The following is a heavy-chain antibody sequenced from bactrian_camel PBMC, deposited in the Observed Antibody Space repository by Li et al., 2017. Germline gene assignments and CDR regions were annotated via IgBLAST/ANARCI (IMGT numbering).Heavy chain of an antibody. CDR1: GYTLPMN. Sequence: HVQLVESGGGSVQAGGSLRLSCAASGYTLPMNMGWFRRLPGQEREGVATICGVNTTRYADSVSGRLTIARDNAKNTLYLQMDSLKPEDSGMYYCATTSACGGSWYADSDACVRYCRDYKYFGQGTQVTVS. V-gene: IGHV3S55*01. CDR2: ICGVNTT. J-gene: IGHJ4*01. D-gene: IGHD6*01.